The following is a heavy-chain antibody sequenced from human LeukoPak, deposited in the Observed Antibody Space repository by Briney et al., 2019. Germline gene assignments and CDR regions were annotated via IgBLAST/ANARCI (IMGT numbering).Heavy chain of an antibody. Sequence: GGSLRLSCAASGFSFSKYWMHWVRQTPGEGLVWVVGIKEDGTYTSYADSVKGRFTISRDNARNTVFLQMNSLRAEDTAVYYCARDFDMGITPGDDFDFWGQGTLVTVSS. V-gene: IGHV3-74*01. CDR3: ARDFDMGITPGDDFDF. CDR2: IKEDGTYT. CDR1: GFSFSKYW. D-gene: IGHD3-9*01. J-gene: IGHJ4*02.